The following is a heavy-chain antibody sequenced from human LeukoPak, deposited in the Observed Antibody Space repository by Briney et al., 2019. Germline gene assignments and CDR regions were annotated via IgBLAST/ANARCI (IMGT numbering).Heavy chain of an antibody. CDR3: ARQNSGYERGVSDY. J-gene: IGHJ4*02. D-gene: IGHD5-12*01. Sequence: GESLKISCKGSGYSFTSYWIGWVRPMPGKGLEWMGIIYPGDSDTRYSPSFQGQVTISADKSISTAYLQWRSLKASDTAIYYCARQNSGYERGVSDYWGQGTLVTVSS. CDR2: IYPGDSDT. V-gene: IGHV5-51*01. CDR1: GYSFTSYW.